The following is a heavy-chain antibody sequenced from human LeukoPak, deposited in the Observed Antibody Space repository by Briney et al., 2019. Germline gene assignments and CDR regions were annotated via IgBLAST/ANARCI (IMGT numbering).Heavy chain of an antibody. D-gene: IGHD2-2*01. CDR3: AREGYDIVVVPAATTVTQNWFDP. V-gene: IGHV1-18*01. CDR1: GYTFTSYG. Sequence: ASVKVSCKASGYTFTSYGISWVRQAPGQGLEWMGWISAYNGNTNYAQKLQGSVTMTTDTSTSTAYMELRSLRSDDTAVYYCAREGYDIVVVPAATTVTQNWFDPWGQGTLVTVSS. CDR2: ISAYNGNT. J-gene: IGHJ5*02.